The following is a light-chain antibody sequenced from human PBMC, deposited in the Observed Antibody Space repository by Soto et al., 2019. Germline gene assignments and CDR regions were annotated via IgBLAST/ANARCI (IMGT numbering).Light chain of an antibody. CDR1: QSLSSSY. V-gene: IGKV3-20*01. Sequence: EMVLTQSPGSLSLSPGERATLSCRASQSLSSSYIAWYQQKPGQAPRLLISGASSRATGIPYRFSGSGSGTDFTLTISRLEPEDFAVYHCQQFHISPYAFGQGTKLEIK. CDR2: GAS. J-gene: IGKJ2*01. CDR3: QQFHISPYA.